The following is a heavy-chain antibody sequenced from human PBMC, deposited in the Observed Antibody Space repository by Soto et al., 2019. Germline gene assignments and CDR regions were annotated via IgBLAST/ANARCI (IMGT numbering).Heavy chain of an antibody. Sequence: QVQLVQSGAEVKKPGSSVKVSCKASGGTFSSYTISWVRQAPGQGLEGMGRIIPILGIANYAQKFQGRVTITADKSTSKAYMELRRLRSEDKAMYYCARDKGVRAVRNWFDPWGQGTLVTVSS. J-gene: IGHJ5*02. CDR1: GGTFSSYT. CDR3: ARDKGVRAVRNWFDP. D-gene: IGHD2-2*01. V-gene: IGHV1-69*08. CDR2: IIPILGIA.